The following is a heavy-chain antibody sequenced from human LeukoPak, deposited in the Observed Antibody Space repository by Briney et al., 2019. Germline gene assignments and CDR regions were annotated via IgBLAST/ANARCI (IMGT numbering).Heavy chain of an antibody. CDR2: IYYSGSS. Sequence: PSQTLSLTCTVSGGSINSGSYYWSWIRQPAGKGLEWIGYIYYSGSSNYNPSLKSRVTISVDTSKNQISLKLNSVTAADTAVYYCARHGNYYGSGSYYWGQGTLVTVSS. CDR3: ARHGNYYGSGSYY. J-gene: IGHJ4*02. D-gene: IGHD3-10*01. CDR1: GGSINSGSYY. V-gene: IGHV4-61*10.